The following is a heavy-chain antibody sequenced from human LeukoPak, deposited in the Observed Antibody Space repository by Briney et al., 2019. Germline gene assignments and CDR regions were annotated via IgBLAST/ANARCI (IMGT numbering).Heavy chain of an antibody. Sequence: ASVKVSCKASGYTFTGYYMHWVRQAPGQGLEWMGIINPSGGSTSYAQKFQGRVTMTRDMSTSTVYMELSSLRSEDTAVYYCARAEIVTTVITNYYYYYMDVWGKGTTVTVSS. CDR2: INPSGGST. J-gene: IGHJ6*03. D-gene: IGHD4-23*01. V-gene: IGHV1-46*01. CDR1: GYTFTGYY. CDR3: ARAEIVTTVITNYYYYYMDV.